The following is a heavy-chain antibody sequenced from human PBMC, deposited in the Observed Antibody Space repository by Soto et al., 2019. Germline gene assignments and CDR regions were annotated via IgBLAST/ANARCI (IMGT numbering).Heavy chain of an antibody. Sequence: QVQLQESDPGLVKPSETLSLTCTVSGGSISSYYWSWIRQPPGKGLEWIGYIYYSGSTNYNPSLKRRVTISVDTSKNQFSRKPSSVTAADTAVYYCARRWGDAFDFWGQGTMVTVSS. D-gene: IGHD3-16*01. CDR1: GGSISSYY. CDR2: IYYSGST. J-gene: IGHJ3*01. CDR3: ARRWGDAFDF. V-gene: IGHV4-59*08.